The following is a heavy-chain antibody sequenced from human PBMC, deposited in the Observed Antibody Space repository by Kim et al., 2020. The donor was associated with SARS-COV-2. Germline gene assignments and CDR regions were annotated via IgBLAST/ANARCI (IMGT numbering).Heavy chain of an antibody. D-gene: IGHD3-16*01. J-gene: IGHJ1*01. CDR1: GFTFTGHA. CDR3: LKGGCYWLWDC. V-gene: IGHV3-23*01. CDR2: IAGSGGTT. Sequence: GGSLRLSCTTSGFTFTGHAMSWVRQAPGKGLEWVSSIAGSGGTTYYVDSVKGRFSISRDDSKNTLYLQMSALRADDTAAYYCLKGGCYWLWDCWGQGTL.